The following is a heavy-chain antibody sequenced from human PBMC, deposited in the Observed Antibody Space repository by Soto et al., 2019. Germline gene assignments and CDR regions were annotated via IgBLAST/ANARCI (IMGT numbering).Heavy chain of an antibody. CDR2: ISQSGNT. Sequence: ASETLSLTCSIYSGSFSGYYWSWIRQPPGKGLEWIGEISQSGNTNYSPSLKSRVSISIDTSKKQFSLNLASVSAADTAVYYCARAPKVSGSSQTRPDFWGQGTLVTVSS. V-gene: IGHV4-34*01. CDR1: SGSFSGYY. J-gene: IGHJ4*02. D-gene: IGHD6-6*01. CDR3: ARAPKVSGSSQTRPDF.